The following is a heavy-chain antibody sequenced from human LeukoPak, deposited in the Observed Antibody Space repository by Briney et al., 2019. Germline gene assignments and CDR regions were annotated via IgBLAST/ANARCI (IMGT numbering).Heavy chain of an antibody. J-gene: IGHJ4*02. CDR1: GFTFSDYY. CDR2: ISSSGSTI. CDR3: AMGSSWDLFFDY. V-gene: IGHV3-11*01. D-gene: IGHD6-13*01. Sequence: PGGSLRLSCAASGFTFSDYYMSWIRQAPGKGLEWVSYISSSGSTIYYADSVKGRFTISRDNAKNSLYLQMNSLRAEDPAVYYCAMGSSWDLFFDYWGQGTLVTVSS.